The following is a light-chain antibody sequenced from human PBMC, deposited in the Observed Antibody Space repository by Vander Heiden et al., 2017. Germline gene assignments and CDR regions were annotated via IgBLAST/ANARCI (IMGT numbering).Light chain of an antibody. CDR1: KSVSSSY. CDR3: QQYGSSPRIT. V-gene: IGKV3-20*01. J-gene: IGKJ5*01. Sequence: EIVFTHSPATPLLLSGERRTLSCWGTKSVSSSYLAWYQQKPGQAPRLLIYGASSRATGIPDRFSGSGSGTDFTLTISRLEPEDFAVYYCQQYGSSPRITFGQGTRLEIK. CDR2: GAS.